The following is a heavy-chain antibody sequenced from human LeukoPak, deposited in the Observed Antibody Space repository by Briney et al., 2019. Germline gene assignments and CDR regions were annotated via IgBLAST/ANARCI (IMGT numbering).Heavy chain of an antibody. V-gene: IGHV1-69*17. CDR1: GGTFSSYA. D-gene: IGHD3-10*01. Sequence: GASVKVSFKASGGTFSSYAISWVRQAPGQGLEWMGGIIPIFGIANYAQKFQGRVTITADKSTSTAYMELSSLRSEDTAVYYCARDGGSGSYRFDYWGQGTLVTVSS. CDR2: IIPIFGIA. J-gene: IGHJ4*02. CDR3: ARDGGSGSYRFDY.